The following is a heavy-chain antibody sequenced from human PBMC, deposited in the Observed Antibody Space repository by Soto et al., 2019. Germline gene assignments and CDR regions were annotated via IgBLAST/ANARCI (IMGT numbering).Heavy chain of an antibody. Sequence: GSLRLSCAASGFTFSSYAMHWVRQAPGKGLEWVAVISYDGSNKYYADSVKGRFTISRDNSKNTLYLQMNSLRAEDTAVYYCASFVVVPAASWFDPWGQGTLVTVSS. CDR3: ASFVVVPAASWFDP. D-gene: IGHD2-2*01. CDR2: ISYDGSNK. V-gene: IGHV3-30-3*01. J-gene: IGHJ5*02. CDR1: GFTFSSYA.